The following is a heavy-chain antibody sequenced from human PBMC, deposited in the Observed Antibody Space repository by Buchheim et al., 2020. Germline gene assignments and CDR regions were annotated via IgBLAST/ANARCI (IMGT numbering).Heavy chain of an antibody. V-gene: IGHV3-23*04. Sequence: EVQLVESGGGLVQPGGSLRLSCAASEVTFSRYAMNWVRQAPGKGPEWVSSIVGSGSSIYYADSLKGRFTISRANHKKTCYLQMNSLRADDTALYYCAKCTYGDYFHYGMDVWGQGT. CDR1: EVTFSRYA. CDR2: IVGSGSSI. D-gene: IGHD4-17*01. J-gene: IGHJ6*02. CDR3: AKCTYGDYFHYGMDV.